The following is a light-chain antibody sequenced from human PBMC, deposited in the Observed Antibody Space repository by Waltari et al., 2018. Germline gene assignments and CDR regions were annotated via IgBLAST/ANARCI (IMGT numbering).Light chain of an antibody. CDR2: NTY. CDR3: NSRDTTGDLLV. V-gene: IGLV3-19*01. Sequence: SSELTQDPAVSVALGQTVRITCQGDSVRNPFVSWYQQKPVQAPILLIFNTYNRPSGVPYRFSGSSSGDTASLTLTGAQAEDEADYYCNSRDTTGDLLVFGGGTKLTVL. CDR1: SVRNPF. J-gene: IGLJ2*01.